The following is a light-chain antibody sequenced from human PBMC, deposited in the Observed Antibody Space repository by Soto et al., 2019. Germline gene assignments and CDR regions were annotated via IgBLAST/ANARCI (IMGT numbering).Light chain of an antibody. V-gene: IGKV4-1*01. J-gene: IGKJ1*01. CDR3: QQYSSPPTWT. Sequence: GERVTLSCRASQSVSSSYLAWYQQKPGQPPKLLIYWASTRESGVPDRFSGSGSGTDFTLTISSLQAEDVAVYYCQQYSSPPTWTFGQGTKVDI. CDR2: WAS. CDR1: QSVSSSY.